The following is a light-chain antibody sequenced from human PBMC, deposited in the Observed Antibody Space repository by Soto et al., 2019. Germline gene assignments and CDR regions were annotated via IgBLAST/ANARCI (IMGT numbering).Light chain of an antibody. CDR3: SSYAGSSNV. CDR2: EVN. CDR1: SSDVGGYNY. J-gene: IGLJ1*01. Sequence: QSALTQPPSASGSPGQSVAISCTGTSSDVGGYNYVSWYQQHPGKAPKLMIYEVNKRPSGVPDRFSGSKSGNTASLTVSGLQAEDEAVYYCSSYAGSSNVFGAGTKLTV. V-gene: IGLV2-8*01.